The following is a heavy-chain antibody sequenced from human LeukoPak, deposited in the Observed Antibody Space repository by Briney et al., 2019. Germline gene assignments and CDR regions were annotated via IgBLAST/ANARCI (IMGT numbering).Heavy chain of an antibody. CDR3: ARDSDMTFYFDSGSYYNWFDP. CDR1: GFTFSSYA. J-gene: IGHJ5*02. Sequence: PGGSLRLSCAASGFTFSSYAMSWVRQAPGKGLEWVSAISGSGGSTYYADSVKGRFTISRDNSKNTLYLQMNSLRAEDTAVYYCARDSDMTFYFDSGSYYNWFDPWGQGTLVTVSS. CDR2: ISGSGGST. V-gene: IGHV3-23*01. D-gene: IGHD3-10*01.